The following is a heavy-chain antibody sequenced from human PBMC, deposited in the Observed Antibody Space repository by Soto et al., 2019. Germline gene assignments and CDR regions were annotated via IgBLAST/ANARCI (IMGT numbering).Heavy chain of an antibody. V-gene: IGHV3-74*03. Sequence: SGGSLRLSCAASGFTFSCYWMHWVRQAPGKGLVWVSRIKSDGTMTMYADSVKGRFTISRDNAKNTLYLQMNSLREEDTAVYYCARSDWFDPWGQGTLVTVSS. CDR2: IKSDGTMT. CDR3: ARSDWFDP. J-gene: IGHJ5*02. CDR1: GFTFSCYW.